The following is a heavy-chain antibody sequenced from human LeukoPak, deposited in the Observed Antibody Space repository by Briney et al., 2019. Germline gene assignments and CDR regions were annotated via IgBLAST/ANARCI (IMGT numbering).Heavy chain of an antibody. CDR2: IYYSGST. Sequence: PSETLSLTCTVSGGSISSSSYYWGWIRQPPGKGLEWIGSIYYSGSTYYNPSLKSRVTISVDTSKNQFSLKLSSVTAADTAVYYCARGGGSYLYYYYYYMDVWGKGTMVTVSS. CDR3: ARGGGSYLYYYYYYMDV. J-gene: IGHJ6*03. CDR1: GGSISSSSYY. D-gene: IGHD1-26*01. V-gene: IGHV4-39*07.